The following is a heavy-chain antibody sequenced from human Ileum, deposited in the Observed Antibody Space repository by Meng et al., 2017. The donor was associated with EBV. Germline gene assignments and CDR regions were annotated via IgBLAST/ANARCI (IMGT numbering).Heavy chain of an antibody. CDR2: IYNSGST. D-gene: IGHD6-19*01. CDR3: ARDGYSSGSD. V-gene: IGHV4-61*08. Sequence: VRLKESGPGLVKPSETLSLTCSVSGGSVSSGGNYWSWIRQPPGKGLEWIGYIYNSGSTNYNPSLKSRVTISVDTSKNQFSLKLSSVTAADTAVYYCARDGYSSGSDWGQGTLVTVSS. CDR1: GGSVSSGGNY. J-gene: IGHJ4*02.